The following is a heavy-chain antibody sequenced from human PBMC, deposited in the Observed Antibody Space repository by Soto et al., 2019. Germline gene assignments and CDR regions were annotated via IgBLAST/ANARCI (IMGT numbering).Heavy chain of an antibody. D-gene: IGHD6-13*01. CDR2: ISDDGNNR. Sequence: QVQLVESGGGVVQPGRSLRLSCAASGFIFSRYGIHWVRQAPGKGLEWVAVISDDGNNRYYADSVKGGFTVSRDRSKNTVYLHMNSLRAEDTAMYYCARDRSMSWTFDYWGQGTLVTVSS. CDR1: GFIFSRYG. J-gene: IGHJ4*02. V-gene: IGHV3-30*03. CDR3: ARDRSMSWTFDY.